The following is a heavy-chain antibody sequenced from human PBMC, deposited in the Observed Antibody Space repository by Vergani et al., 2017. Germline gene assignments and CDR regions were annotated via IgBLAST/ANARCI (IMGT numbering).Heavy chain of an antibody. J-gene: IGHJ6*02. CDR3: AKKGXYYGSGSYPYYYDGMDV. CDR1: GFTFSSYA. Sequence: EVQLLESGGGLVQPGGSLRLSCAASGFTFSSYAMSWVRQAPGKGLEWVSAISGSGGSTYYADSVKGRFTISRDNSKNTLYLQMHSLRAEDTAVYYCAKKGXYYGSGSYPYYYDGMDVWGQGTTVTVSS. V-gene: IGHV3-23*01. CDR2: ISGSGGST. D-gene: IGHD3-10*01.